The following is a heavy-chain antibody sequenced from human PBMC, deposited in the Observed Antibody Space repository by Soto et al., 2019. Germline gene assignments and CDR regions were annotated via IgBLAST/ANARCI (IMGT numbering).Heavy chain of an antibody. CDR1: GGSISSGGYY. Sequence: QVQLQESGPGLVKPSQTLSLTCTVSGGSISSGGYYWSWIRQHPGKGLEWIGYIYYSGSTYYNPSLKSRVTIXXDXSXXQFSLKLSSVTAADTAVYYCARGSGYDREDNWFDPWGQGTLVTVSS. J-gene: IGHJ5*02. CDR3: ARGSGYDREDNWFDP. D-gene: IGHD5-12*01. CDR2: IYYSGST. V-gene: IGHV4-31*03.